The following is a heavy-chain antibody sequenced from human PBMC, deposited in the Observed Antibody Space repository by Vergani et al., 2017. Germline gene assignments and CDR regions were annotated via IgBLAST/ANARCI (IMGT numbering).Heavy chain of an antibody. V-gene: IGHV2-5*01. CDR2: VYWNDDE. J-gene: IGHJ3*01. CDR1: GFSLTTGGEG. Sequence: QITLRESGPTLVKPTQTLTLTRTFSGFSLTTGGEGVGWIRQPPGRALEWLAFVYWNDDERYSPSLKSRVTITKDTSKNEVILTMATMDPVDTATYYCVHRLGYFDWDGAFDVWGPGTMVTVSS. D-gene: IGHD3-9*01. CDR3: VHRLGYFDWDGAFDV.